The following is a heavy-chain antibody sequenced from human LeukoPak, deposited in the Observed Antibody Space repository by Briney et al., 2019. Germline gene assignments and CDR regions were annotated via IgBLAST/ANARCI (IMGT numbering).Heavy chain of an antibody. V-gene: IGHV4-59*01. Sequence: SEALSLTCTVSGGSISSYYWSWIRQPPGKGLEWIGYIYYSGSTNYNPSLKSRVTISVDTSKNQFSLKLSSVTAADTAVYYCARAAREMATTPDFDYWGQGILVTVSS. D-gene: IGHD5-24*01. CDR3: ARAAREMATTPDFDY. J-gene: IGHJ4*02. CDR1: GGSISSYY. CDR2: IYYSGST.